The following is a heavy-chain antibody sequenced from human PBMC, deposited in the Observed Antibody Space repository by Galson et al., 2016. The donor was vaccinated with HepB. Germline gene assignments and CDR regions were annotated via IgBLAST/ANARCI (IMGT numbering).Heavy chain of an antibody. J-gene: IGHJ4*02. V-gene: IGHV4-39*01. Sequence: SETLSLTCTVSGDSINRSGYYWAWIRQPPGKGLEWIGSISKTGSTYYNPSLKSRITIFVDTSKNQFSLKLSSVTAADTAVYYCARLGYDSSGYYLPHFDYWGQGTLVTVSS. CDR3: ARLGYDSSGYYLPHFDY. D-gene: IGHD3-22*01. CDR1: GDSINRSGYY. CDR2: ISKTGST.